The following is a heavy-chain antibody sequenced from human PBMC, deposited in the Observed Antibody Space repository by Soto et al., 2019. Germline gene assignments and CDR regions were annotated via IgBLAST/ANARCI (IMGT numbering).Heavy chain of an antibody. Sequence: PVGSLRLSCAASGFTFSSYGMHWVRQAPGKGLEWVAVISYDRSNKYYADSVKGRFTVSRDNSKNTLYLQMNSLRPEDTALYYCVKDKWYNNTWYLDYWGQGTLVTVSS. D-gene: IGHD6-13*01. CDR2: ISYDRSNK. CDR1: GFTFSSYG. V-gene: IGHV3-30*18. CDR3: VKDKWYNNTWYLDY. J-gene: IGHJ4*02.